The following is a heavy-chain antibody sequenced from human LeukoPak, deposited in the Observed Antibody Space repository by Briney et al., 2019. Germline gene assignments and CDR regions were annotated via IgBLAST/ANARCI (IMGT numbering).Heavy chain of an antibody. J-gene: IGHJ4*02. CDR2: IRSKAYGGTT. D-gene: IGHD6-19*01. CDR1: GFTFGDYA. V-gene: IGHV3-49*04. CDR3: TRRGGWYSDY. Sequence: PGGSLRLSCAASGFTFGDYAMSWVRQAPGKGLEWVGFIRSKAYGGTTEYTASVRGRFTISRDDSKGIAYLQMNSLKTEDTAVYYCTRRGGWYSDYWGQGTLVTVSS.